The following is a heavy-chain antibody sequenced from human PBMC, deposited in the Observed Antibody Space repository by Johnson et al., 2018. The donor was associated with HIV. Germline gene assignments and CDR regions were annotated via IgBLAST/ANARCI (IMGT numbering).Heavy chain of an antibody. CDR2: IYSGGDT. Sequence: VQLVESGGGLVQPGRSLRLSCAASGFTVRSNYISWVRQAPGKGLEWVSVIYSGGDTYYADSMRGRLTISRDNSKNTVYLQMNSLRVEDTAMYYCAKARSLLDYGGFDAFDIWGQGTLVIVSS. CDR1: GFTVRSNY. CDR3: AKARSLLDYGGFDAFDI. V-gene: IGHV3-66*01. J-gene: IGHJ3*02. D-gene: IGHD4-23*01.